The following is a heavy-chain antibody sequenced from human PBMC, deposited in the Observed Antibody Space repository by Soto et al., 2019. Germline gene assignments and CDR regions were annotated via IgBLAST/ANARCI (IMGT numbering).Heavy chain of an antibody. Sequence: SETLSLTCTVSGGSISSSSYYWGWIRQPPGKGLEWIGSIYYSGSTYYNPSLKSRVTISVDTSKNQFSLKLSSVTAADTAVYYCARWFGELLFYYYYMDVWGKGTTVTVS. V-gene: IGHV4-39*01. D-gene: IGHD3-10*01. CDR1: GGSISSSSYY. CDR3: ARWFGELLFYYYYMDV. CDR2: IYYSGST. J-gene: IGHJ6*03.